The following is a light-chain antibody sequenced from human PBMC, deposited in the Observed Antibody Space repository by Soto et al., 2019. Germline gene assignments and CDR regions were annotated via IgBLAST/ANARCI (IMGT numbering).Light chain of an antibody. CDR2: KAS. CDR3: QQYNTYPWT. J-gene: IGKJ1*01. CDR1: QTISSW. Sequence: DIQMTQSPSTLSGSVGDRVTITCRASQTISSWLAWYQQKPGKAPKLLIYKASTLKSGVPSRFSGSGSGAEFTLTISSLQPDDFATYYCQQYNTYPWTFGQGTMVDIK. V-gene: IGKV1-5*03.